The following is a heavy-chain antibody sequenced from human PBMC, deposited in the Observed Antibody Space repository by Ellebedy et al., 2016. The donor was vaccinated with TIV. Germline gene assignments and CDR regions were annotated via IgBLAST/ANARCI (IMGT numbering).Heavy chain of an antibody. Sequence: SETLSLXCAVYGGSFSGYSWRWIRQPPGKGLEWIGEINHSGSTNYNPSLKSRVTISVDTSKNQFSLKLSSVTAADTAVYYCARGRGVIQLWLLDYWGQGTLVTVSS. V-gene: IGHV4-34*01. D-gene: IGHD5-18*01. CDR2: INHSGST. CDR3: ARGRGVIQLWLLDY. J-gene: IGHJ4*02. CDR1: GGSFSGYS.